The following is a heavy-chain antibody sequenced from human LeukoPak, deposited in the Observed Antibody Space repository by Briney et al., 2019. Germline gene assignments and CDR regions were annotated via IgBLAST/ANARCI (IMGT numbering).Heavy chain of an antibody. V-gene: IGHV3-20*01. Sequence: GGSLRLSCAASGFTFDDFGMSWVRQAPGKGLEWVSGINWDGGSTAYADSVKGRFTISRDNAKNSLYLQMNSLRAEDTAYYHCARVPSYSRSTYHMDVCGNGTTVIVSS. CDR3: ARVPSYSRSTYHMDV. J-gene: IGHJ6*03. CDR1: GFTFDDFG. D-gene: IGHD4-11*01. CDR2: INWDGGST.